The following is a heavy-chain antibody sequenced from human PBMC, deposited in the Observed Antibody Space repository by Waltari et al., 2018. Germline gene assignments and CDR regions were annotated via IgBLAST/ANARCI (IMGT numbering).Heavy chain of an antibody. J-gene: IGHJ3*02. CDR1: GFTFMNYW. V-gene: IGHV3-7*01. CDR2: IRKEGGEE. Sequence: EVQLVESGGGLVQPGGSLRVSCVASGFTFMNYWMSWVRQAPGKGLEGGARIRKEGGEEDYVDSVKSRFTVARNNATNSLHLHMDSLRVEDTAIYYCARDSAPYSNYADAIDIWGQGTMVIVSS. D-gene: IGHD4-4*01. CDR3: ARDSAPYSNYADAIDI.